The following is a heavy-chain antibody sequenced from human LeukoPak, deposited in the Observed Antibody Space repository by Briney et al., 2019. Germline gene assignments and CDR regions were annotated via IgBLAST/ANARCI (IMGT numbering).Heavy chain of an antibody. CDR2: INPNSGGT. D-gene: IGHD3-10*01. CDR1: GYTFTGYY. J-gene: IGHJ5*02. CDR3: ARADLQYYYGSGSYRWFDP. Sequence: ASVKVSCKASGYTFTGYYMHWVRQAPGQGLEWMGWINPNSGGTNYAQKFQGRVTMTRDTSISTAYMELSRLRSDDTAVYYRARADLQYYYGSGSYRWFDPWGQGTLVTVSS. V-gene: IGHV1-2*02.